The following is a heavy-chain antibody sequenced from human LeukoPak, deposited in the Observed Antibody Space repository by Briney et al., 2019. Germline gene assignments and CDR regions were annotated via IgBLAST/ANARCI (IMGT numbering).Heavy chain of an antibody. CDR1: GFTVSGDY. CDR3: ARGQSGYTYGHDY. Sequence: PGGSLRLSCAASGFTVSGDYMSWVRQAPGKGLEWVSVIYSGGATYYADSVKGRFTISRDNSKNTLYLQMNSVRAEDTAVYYCARGQSGYTYGHDYWGQGTLVTVSS. J-gene: IGHJ4*02. CDR2: IYSGGAT. D-gene: IGHD5-18*01. V-gene: IGHV3-66*01.